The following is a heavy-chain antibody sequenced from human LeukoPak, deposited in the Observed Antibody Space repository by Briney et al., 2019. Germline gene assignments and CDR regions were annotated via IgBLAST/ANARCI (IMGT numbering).Heavy chain of an antibody. J-gene: IGHJ6*03. CDR1: GGSISNYY. CDR3: ARKGYSYAYYYMDV. V-gene: IGHV4-59*01. Sequence: SETLSLTCTVSGGSISNYYWSWIRQPPGKGLEWIGYIYYSGSTNYNPSLKSRVTISVDTSKNQFSLKLSSVTAADTAVYYCARKGYSYAYYYMDVWGKGTTVTVSS. CDR2: IYYSGST. D-gene: IGHD5-18*01.